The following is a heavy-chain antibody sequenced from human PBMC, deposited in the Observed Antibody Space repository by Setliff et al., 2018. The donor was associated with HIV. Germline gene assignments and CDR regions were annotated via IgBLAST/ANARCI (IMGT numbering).Heavy chain of an antibody. D-gene: IGHD3-16*02. CDR2: IHHSGST. V-gene: IGHV4-31*03. CDR3: ASGRVRQSRKFGGVIVLPPFDY. CDR1: GGSISDSYFY. J-gene: IGHJ4*02. Sequence: PSETLSLTCTVSGGSISDSYFYWSWIRQHPGKALEGVGYIHHSGSTFYNPSLKSRLIMSVDTSKSQFSLRLSSVTAADTAVYYCASGRVRQSRKFGGVIVLPPFDYWGQGTLVTVSS.